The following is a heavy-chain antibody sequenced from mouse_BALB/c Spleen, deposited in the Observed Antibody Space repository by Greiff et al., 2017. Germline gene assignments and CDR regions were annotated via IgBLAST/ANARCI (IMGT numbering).Heavy chain of an antibody. J-gene: IGHJ4*01. CDR3: ARFYDGYLREAMDY. CDR2: INTYYGNT. V-gene: IGHV1-67*01. CDR1: GYTFIDYA. Sequence: QVQLQQPGPELVGPGVSVKISCKGSGYTFIDYAMLWVKQSHVKSLEWIGVINTYYGNTNYNQKFKGKATMTVDKSSSTDYMELARLTSEDSAIYYCARFYDGYLREAMDYWGQGTSVTVSS. D-gene: IGHD2-3*01.